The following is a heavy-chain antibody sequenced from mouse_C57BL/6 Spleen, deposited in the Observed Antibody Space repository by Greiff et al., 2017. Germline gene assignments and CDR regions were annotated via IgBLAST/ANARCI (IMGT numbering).Heavy chain of an antibody. CDR3: ARTLYDYDEGFYAMDY. Sequence: VKLQQSGPELVKPGASVKIPCKASGYTFTDYNMDWVKQSHGKSLEWIGDINPNNGGTIYNQKFKGKATLTVDKSSSTAYMELRSLTSEDTAVYYCARTLYDYDEGFYAMDYWGQGTSVTVSS. V-gene: IGHV1-18*01. J-gene: IGHJ4*01. CDR2: INPNNGGT. D-gene: IGHD2-4*01. CDR1: GYTFTDYN.